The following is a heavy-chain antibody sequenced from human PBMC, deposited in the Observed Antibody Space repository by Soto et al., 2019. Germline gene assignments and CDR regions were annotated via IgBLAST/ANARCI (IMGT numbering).Heavy chain of an antibody. CDR2: ISGSGDST. CDR1: GFTFSAYA. V-gene: IGHV3-23*01. CDR3: AKSYGSGSSDY. Sequence: EVQLSESGGGLEQPGGSLRLSCAASGFTFSAYAMTWVRQAPGKGLEWVSVISGSGDSTYYADSVKGRFTISRDNSKSMLYLQMNSLRAEDTAIYYCAKSYGSGSSDYWGQGTLVTVSS. J-gene: IGHJ4*02. D-gene: IGHD3-10*01.